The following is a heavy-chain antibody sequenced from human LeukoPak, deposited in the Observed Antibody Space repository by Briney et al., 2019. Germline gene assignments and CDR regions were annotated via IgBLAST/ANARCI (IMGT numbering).Heavy chain of an antibody. CDR2: IKSTVDGGTT. J-gene: IGHJ3*02. Sequence: PGGSLRLSCAASGFTFNNDWMNWVRQAPGKGLEWVGRIKSTVDGGTTDLAAPVKGRFTVSIDDSENTLYLQMKSLTTEDTAVYYCTTGGNVMVAGTRAFDIWGHGTTVIVS. CDR3: TTGGNVMVAGTRAFDI. D-gene: IGHD6-19*01. V-gene: IGHV3-15*07. CDR1: GFTFNNDW.